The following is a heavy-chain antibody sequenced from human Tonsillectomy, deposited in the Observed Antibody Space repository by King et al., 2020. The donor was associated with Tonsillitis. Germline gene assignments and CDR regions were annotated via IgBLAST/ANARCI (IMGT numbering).Heavy chain of an antibody. J-gene: IGHJ4*02. CDR3: AKLGYSSGWYGYFDY. Sequence: VQLVESGGGLVQPGGSPRLSCAASGFTFSTYAMTWDRQAPGKGLEWVSAISGSAASTYYADSVKGRFTISRDNSKNTLYLQMNSLRAEDTAVYYCAKLGYSSGWYGYFDYWGQGTLVTVSS. V-gene: IGHV3-23*04. CDR1: GFTFSTYA. D-gene: IGHD6-19*01. CDR2: ISGSAAST.